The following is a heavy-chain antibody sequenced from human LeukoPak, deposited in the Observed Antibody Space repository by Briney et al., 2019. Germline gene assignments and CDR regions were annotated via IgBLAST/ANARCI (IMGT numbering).Heavy chain of an antibody. J-gene: IGHJ4*02. D-gene: IGHD5-18*01. CDR2: ISYDGSNK. V-gene: IGHV3-30*18. Sequence: GGSLRLSCAASGFTFSSYGLHWVRQAPGKGLEWVAVISYDGSNKYYADSVKGRFTISRDNSKNTLYLQMNSLRAEDTAVYYCAKYPHGYSSHFDYWGQGTLVTVSS. CDR3: AKYPHGYSSHFDY. CDR1: GFTFSSYG.